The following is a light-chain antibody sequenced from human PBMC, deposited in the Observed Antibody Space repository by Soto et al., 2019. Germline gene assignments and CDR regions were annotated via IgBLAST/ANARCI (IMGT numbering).Light chain of an antibody. V-gene: IGKV3-20*01. CDR3: QQYGSSRWT. CDR1: QSVSSNY. J-gene: IGKJ1*01. Sequence: ENVLTQSPGTLSFAPGEIATLSCRASQSVSSNYVAWYQQKPGQAPRLLVYGASSRATGIPDRFSGSGSGTDFTLTISRLEPEDFAVYYCQQYGSSRWTFGQGTKVDIK. CDR2: GAS.